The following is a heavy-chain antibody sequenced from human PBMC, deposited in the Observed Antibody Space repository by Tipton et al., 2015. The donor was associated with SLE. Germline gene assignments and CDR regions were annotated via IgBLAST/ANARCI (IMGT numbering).Heavy chain of an antibody. CDR2: ISSSGSTI. D-gene: IGHD3-3*01. V-gene: IGHV3-11*01. CDR3: ASHSPYNFWSGYFGY. CDR1: GFTFSDYY. J-gene: IGHJ4*02. Sequence: SLRLSCAASGFTFSDYYMSWIRQAPGKGLEWVSYISSSGSTIYYADSVKGRFTISRDNAKNSLYLQMNSLRAEDTAVYYCASHSPYNFWSGYFGYWGQGTLVTVSS.